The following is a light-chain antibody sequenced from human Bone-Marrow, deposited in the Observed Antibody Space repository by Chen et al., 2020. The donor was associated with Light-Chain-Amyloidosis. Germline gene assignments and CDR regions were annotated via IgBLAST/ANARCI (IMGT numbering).Light chain of an antibody. CDR1: SSAVGGDNH. CDR3: SSYTITNTLV. Sequence: QSALTQLASGSGSPGQSITISCTGTSSAVGGDNHVSWYQQHPDKAPKLMIYEVTNRPSWVPDRFSGSKSDNTASLTISGLQTEDEADYFCSSYTITNTLVFGSGTRVTVL. CDR2: EVT. J-gene: IGLJ1*01. V-gene: IGLV2-14*01.